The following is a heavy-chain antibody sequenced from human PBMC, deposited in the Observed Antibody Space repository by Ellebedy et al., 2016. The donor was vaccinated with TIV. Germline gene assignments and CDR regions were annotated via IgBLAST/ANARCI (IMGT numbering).Heavy chain of an antibody. V-gene: IGHV3-7*03. CDR3: ARDYQIPDGMDV. D-gene: IGHD2-2*01. CDR2: IKQDGSEK. CDR1: GFTFSSYW. J-gene: IGHJ6*02. Sequence: GESLKISCAASGFTFSSYWMSWVRQAPGKGLEWVANIKQDGSEKYYVDSVKGRFTISRDNAKNSLYLQMNSLRTEDTAVYYCARDYQIPDGMDVWGQGTTVTVSS.